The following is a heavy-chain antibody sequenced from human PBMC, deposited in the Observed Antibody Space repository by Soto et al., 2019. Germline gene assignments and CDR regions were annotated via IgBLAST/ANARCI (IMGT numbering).Heavy chain of an antibody. J-gene: IGHJ4*02. D-gene: IGHD4-17*01. V-gene: IGHV3-33*01. CDR1: GFTFSSYG. CDR2: IWYDGSNK. CDR3: ARDRKTTVPYWERYYFDY. Sequence: GGSLRLSCAASGFTFSSYGMHWVRQAPGKGLEWVAVIWYDGSNKYYADSVKGRFTISRDNSKNTLYLQMNSLRAEDTAVYYCARDRKTTVPYWERYYFDYWGQGTLVTVSS.